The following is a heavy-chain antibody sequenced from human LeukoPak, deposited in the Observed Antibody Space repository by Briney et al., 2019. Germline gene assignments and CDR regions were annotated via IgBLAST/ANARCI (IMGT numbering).Heavy chain of an antibody. CDR3: ARGGSGTTGGPFDY. D-gene: IGHD1-26*01. V-gene: IGHV1-2*02. CDR1: GYTFTGYY. CDR2: INPNSGGT. Sequence: ASVKVSCKASGYTFTGYYMHWVRQAPGQGLEWMGWINPNSGGTNYAQKFQGRVTMTRDTSISTAYMELSRLRSEDTAVYYCARGGSGTTGGPFDYWGQGTLVTVSS. J-gene: IGHJ4*02.